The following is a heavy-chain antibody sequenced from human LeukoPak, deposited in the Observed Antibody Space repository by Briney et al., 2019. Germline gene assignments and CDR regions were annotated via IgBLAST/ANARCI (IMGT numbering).Heavy chain of an antibody. CDR3: ARLWSAAADY. V-gene: IGHV4-34*01. Sequence: SETLSLTCAVYGGSFSGYYWSWIRQPPGKGLEWIGEINHSGSTDYNPSLKSRVTISVDTSKNQFSLKLSSVTAADTAVYYCARLWSAAADYWGQGTLVTVSS. CDR1: GGSFSGYY. J-gene: IGHJ4*02. CDR2: INHSGST. D-gene: IGHD2-15*01.